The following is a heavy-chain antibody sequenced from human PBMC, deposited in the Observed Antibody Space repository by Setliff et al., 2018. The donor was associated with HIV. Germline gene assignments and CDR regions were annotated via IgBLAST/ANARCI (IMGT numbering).Heavy chain of an antibody. CDR2: IYYSGSA. V-gene: IGHV4-34*01. D-gene: IGHD3-3*01. Sequence: SETLSLTCAVYGGSFSGYYWSWIRQPPGKGLEWIGSIYYSGSAYYNPSLKSRVTISVDTSKNQFSLKLSSVTAADTAVYYCARATVAIFGVVTAILHYFDYWGQGTLVTVSS. CDR3: ARATVAIFGVVTAILHYFDY. CDR1: GGSFSGYY. J-gene: IGHJ4*02.